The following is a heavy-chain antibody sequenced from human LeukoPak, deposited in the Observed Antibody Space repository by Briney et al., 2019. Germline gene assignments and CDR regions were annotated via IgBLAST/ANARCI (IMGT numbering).Heavy chain of an antibody. J-gene: IGHJ4*02. CDR2: ISGSGGST. V-gene: IGHV3-23*01. Sequence: PGRSLRLSCAASGFTFSSYGMSWVRQAPGKGLEWVSAISGSGGSTYYADSVKGRFTISRDNSKNTLYLQMNSLRAEDTAVYYCAGDHYYHASRGYLSFLKRGDYFDYWGQGTLVTVSS. CDR3: AGDHYYHASRGYLSFLKRGDYFDY. CDR1: GFTFSSYG. D-gene: IGHD3-22*01.